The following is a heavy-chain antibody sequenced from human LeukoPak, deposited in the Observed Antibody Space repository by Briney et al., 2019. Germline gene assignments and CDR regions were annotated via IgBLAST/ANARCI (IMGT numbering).Heavy chain of an antibody. CDR2: MSYNGNTQ. J-gene: IGHJ4*02. CDR1: GFTFSSYG. V-gene: IGHV3-30*18. D-gene: IGHD2-15*01. Sequence: GGSLRLSCAASGFTFSSYGMHWVRQAPGKGLEWVAVMSYNGNTQYYADSVKGRFTVSRDNSKNTLYLQMNSLRAEDTALYHCAKEACAGRCSSDYFVYWGQGTLVTVSS. CDR3: AKEACAGRCSSDYFVY.